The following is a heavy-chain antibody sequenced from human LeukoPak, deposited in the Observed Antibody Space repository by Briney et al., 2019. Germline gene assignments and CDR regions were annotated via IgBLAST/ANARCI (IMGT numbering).Heavy chain of an antibody. D-gene: IGHD6-19*01. V-gene: IGHV3-33*01. Sequence: PGGSLRLSCAASGFTFSSYGMHWVRQAPGKGLERVAVIWYDGSNKYYADSVKGRFTISRDNSKNTLYLQMNSLRAEDTAVYYCARDSSGPMDYWGQGTLVTVSS. J-gene: IGHJ4*02. CDR3: ARDSSGPMDY. CDR1: GFTFSSYG. CDR2: IWYDGSNK.